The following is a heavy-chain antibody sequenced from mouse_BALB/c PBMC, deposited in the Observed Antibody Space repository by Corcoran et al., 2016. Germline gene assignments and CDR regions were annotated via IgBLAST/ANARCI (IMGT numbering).Heavy chain of an antibody. Sequence: QVQLQQSGAELMKPGASVKISCKATGYTFSSYWIEWVKQRPGHGLEWIGEILPGSGSTNYNEKFKGKATFTADTSSNTAYMQLSSLTSEDSAVYYGARNYRYDGGYAMDYWCQGTSVTVSS. CDR3: ARNYRYDGGYAMDY. V-gene: IGHV1-9*01. J-gene: IGHJ4*01. CDR1: GYTFSSYW. CDR2: ILPGSGST. D-gene: IGHD2-14*01.